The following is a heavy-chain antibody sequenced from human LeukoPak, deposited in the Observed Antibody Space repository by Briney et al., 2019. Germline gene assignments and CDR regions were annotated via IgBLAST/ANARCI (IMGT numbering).Heavy chain of an antibody. V-gene: IGHV1-3*01. Sequence: ASVKVSCKASGYTFASDVMHWVRQAPGQGLEWMGWINAGNGNTKYPQKCQGRATITRDTSASTAYMELSSLRSEDTAVYYCARAPPTYYDWGFDYWGQGTLVTVSS. CDR1: GYTFASDV. J-gene: IGHJ4*02. CDR3: ARAPPTYYDWGFDY. CDR2: INAGNGNT. D-gene: IGHD3-3*01.